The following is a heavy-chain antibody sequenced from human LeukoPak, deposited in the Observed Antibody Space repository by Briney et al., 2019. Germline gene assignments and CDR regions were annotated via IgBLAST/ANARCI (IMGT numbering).Heavy chain of an antibody. CDR1: GGTFSSYA. V-gene: IGHV1-69*04. Sequence: SVKVSCKASGGTFSSYAISWVRQAPGQGLEWMGRIIPILGIANYAQKFQGRVTITADKSTSTAYMELSSLRSEDTAVYYCARDSVVVPAATPSHGRYGMDVWGQGTTVSVSS. CDR2: IIPILGIA. D-gene: IGHD2-2*01. CDR3: ARDSVVVPAATPSHGRYGMDV. J-gene: IGHJ6*02.